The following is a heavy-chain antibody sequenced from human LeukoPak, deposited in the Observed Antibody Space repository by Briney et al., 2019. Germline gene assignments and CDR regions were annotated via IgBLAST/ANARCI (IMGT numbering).Heavy chain of an antibody. V-gene: IGHV3-66*01. CDR2: MYSGGNT. J-gene: IGHJ4*02. CDR1: GFTVSSNY. CDR3: ARGGSQWEPTGY. D-gene: IGHD1-26*01. Sequence: GGSLRLSCAASGFTVSSNYMSWVRQAPGKGLEWVSIMYSGGNTYYADSVKGRFTISRDNSKNTLYLQMNSLRAEDTAVYYCARGGSQWEPTGYWGQGTLVTVSS.